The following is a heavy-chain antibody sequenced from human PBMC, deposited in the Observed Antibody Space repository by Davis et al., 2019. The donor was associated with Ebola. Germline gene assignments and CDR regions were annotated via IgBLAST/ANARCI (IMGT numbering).Heavy chain of an antibody. CDR1: GFTFSNYA. Sequence: PGGSLRLSCAASGFTFSNYAVSWVRQAPGKGLEWVSAITGSGGTTYYADSVKGRFTISRDNSKNTLYLQMNSLRAEDTAVYYCAPLPGTYGGANSPQYSDYWGQGTLVTVSS. CDR3: APLPGTYGGANSPQYSDY. J-gene: IGHJ4*02. D-gene: IGHD1-26*01. V-gene: IGHV3-23*01. CDR2: ITGSGGTT.